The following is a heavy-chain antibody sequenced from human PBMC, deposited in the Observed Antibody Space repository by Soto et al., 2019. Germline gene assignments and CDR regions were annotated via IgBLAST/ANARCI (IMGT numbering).Heavy chain of an antibody. CDR3: ARVGIEYYDILTGYPDY. CDR1: GGTFSSYA. Sequence: ASVKVSCKASGGTFSSYAISWVRQAPGQGLEWMGGIIPIFGTANYAQKFQGRVTITADESTSTAYMELSSLRSEDTAVYYCARVGIEYYDILTGYPDYWGQGTLVTVSS. V-gene: IGHV1-69*13. CDR2: IIPIFGTA. D-gene: IGHD3-9*01. J-gene: IGHJ4*02.